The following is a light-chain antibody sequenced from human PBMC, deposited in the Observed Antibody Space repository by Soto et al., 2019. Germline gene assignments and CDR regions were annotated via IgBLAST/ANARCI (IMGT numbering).Light chain of an antibody. CDR1: QSVGSD. V-gene: IGKV3-20*01. Sequence: EIVMTQSPATLSVSPGERATLSCRASQSVGSDLAWYQQKPGQAPRLVIYDIFTRATGIPDRFSGSGSGTDFTLTISRLEPEDFAVYYCQHYGTSPKWTFGPGTKVEL. CDR2: DIF. J-gene: IGKJ1*01. CDR3: QHYGTSPKWT.